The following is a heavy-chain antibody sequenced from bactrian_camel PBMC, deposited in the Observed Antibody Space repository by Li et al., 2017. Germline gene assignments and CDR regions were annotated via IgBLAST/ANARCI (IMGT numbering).Heavy chain of an antibody. V-gene: IGHV3S26*01. Sequence: QVQLVESGGGSVQAGGSLTLSCAYSGYTYRSYCMGWFRQAPGKEREGVAAIESGASRTSYADSVQGRFTISQDIAKDTVYLQMNSLKPEDTALYYCAAEGPYADKCWPLSGGGQGTQVTV. CDR2: IESGASRT. D-gene: IGHD1*01. CDR1: GYTYRSYC. J-gene: IGHJ4*01.